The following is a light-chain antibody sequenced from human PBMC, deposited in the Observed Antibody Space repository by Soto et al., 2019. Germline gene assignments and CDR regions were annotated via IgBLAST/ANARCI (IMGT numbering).Light chain of an antibody. CDR3: QQYGRSPVT. Sequence: EIVLTQSPGTLSLSPGERATLSCRASQRITNNFLAWFQQKPGLAPRLLIHGASTRASGVPDRFSGGGSGTDFVLTISRLEPEDFAVYYCQQYGRSPVTFGQGTKLQIK. CDR1: QRITNNF. V-gene: IGKV3-20*01. J-gene: IGKJ2*01. CDR2: GAS.